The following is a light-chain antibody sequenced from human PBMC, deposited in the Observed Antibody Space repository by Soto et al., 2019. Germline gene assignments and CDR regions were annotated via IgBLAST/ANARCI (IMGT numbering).Light chain of an antibody. Sequence: QSALTQPPSASGSPGQSVTISCTGISSDVGGYNYVSWYQQHPGKAPKLMIYEVSKRPSGVPDRFSGSKSGNTASLTVSGLQAEDEADYYCSSYAGSNNFEVVFGGGTKLTVL. CDR1: SSDVGGYNY. V-gene: IGLV2-8*01. CDR3: SSYAGSNNFEVV. J-gene: IGLJ2*01. CDR2: EVS.